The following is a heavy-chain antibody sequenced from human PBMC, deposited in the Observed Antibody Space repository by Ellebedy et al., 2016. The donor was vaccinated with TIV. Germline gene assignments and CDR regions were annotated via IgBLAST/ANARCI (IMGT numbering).Heavy chain of an antibody. Sequence: GGSLRLXCAASGFTFDDYAMHWVRQAPGKGLEWVSLISWDGGSTYYADSVKGRFTISRDNSKNSLYLQMNSLRAEDTALYYCAKDIRAGTIVGAALDYWGQGTLVTVSS. V-gene: IGHV3-43D*03. CDR1: GFTFDDYA. CDR2: ISWDGGST. D-gene: IGHD1-26*01. J-gene: IGHJ4*02. CDR3: AKDIRAGTIVGAALDY.